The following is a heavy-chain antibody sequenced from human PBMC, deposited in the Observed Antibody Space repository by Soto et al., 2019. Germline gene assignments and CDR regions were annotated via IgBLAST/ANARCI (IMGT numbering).Heavy chain of an antibody. V-gene: IGHV3-7*04. Sequence: EVQLVESGGGLVQPGGSLRLSCAASGFTFSSYWMSWVRQAPGKGPEWVANIKQDGSEKYYVDSVKGRFTISRDNAKNSLYLQMNSLRAEDTAVYYCARFYYDSSGYLPSPYYYYYGMDVWGQGTTVTVSS. CDR2: IKQDGSEK. D-gene: IGHD3-22*01. J-gene: IGHJ6*02. CDR1: GFTFSSYW. CDR3: ARFYYDSSGYLPSPYYYYYGMDV.